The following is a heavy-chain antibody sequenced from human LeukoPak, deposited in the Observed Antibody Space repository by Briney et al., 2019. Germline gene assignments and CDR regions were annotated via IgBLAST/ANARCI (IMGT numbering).Heavy chain of an antibody. D-gene: IGHD2-15*01. Sequence: TSETLSLTCTVSGGSISSYYWSWIRQPPGKGLEWIGYIYYSGSTNYNPSLKSRVTISVDTSKNQFSLKLSSVTAADTAVYYCARGIYCSGGSCYRALSTWFDPWGQGTLVTVSS. V-gene: IGHV4-59*01. CDR1: GGSISSYY. CDR3: ARGIYCSGGSCYRALSTWFDP. J-gene: IGHJ5*02. CDR2: IYYSGST.